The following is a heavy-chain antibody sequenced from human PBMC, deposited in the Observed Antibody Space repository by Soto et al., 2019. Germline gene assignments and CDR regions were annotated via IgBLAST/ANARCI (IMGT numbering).Heavy chain of an antibody. CDR3: AREGVAPYYYYGMDV. Sequence: GASVKVSCKASGHTLTGYYIHWVRQAPGQGLEWMGWISTYNGDTNYAQTFQGRVTMTTDTFTSTVHMEVRSLRSDDTAVYYCAREGVAPYYYYGMDVWGQGTPVTVSS. CDR2: ISTYNGDT. D-gene: IGHD5-12*01. J-gene: IGHJ6*02. V-gene: IGHV1-18*04. CDR1: GHTLTGYY.